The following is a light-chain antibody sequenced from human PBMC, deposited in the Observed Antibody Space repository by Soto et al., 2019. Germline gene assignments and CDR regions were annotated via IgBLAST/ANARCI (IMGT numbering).Light chain of an antibody. J-gene: IGLJ2*01. Sequence: QSALTQPASVSGSPGQSITISCTGTSSDVGSYNLVSWYQQRPGKAPKLMIYEVSKWPSGVSKRFSGSKSGNTASLTISGLQAEDEADYYCCSYAGSSNLVFGGGTKVPVL. CDR1: SSDVGSYNL. V-gene: IGLV2-23*02. CDR2: EVS. CDR3: CSYAGSSNLV.